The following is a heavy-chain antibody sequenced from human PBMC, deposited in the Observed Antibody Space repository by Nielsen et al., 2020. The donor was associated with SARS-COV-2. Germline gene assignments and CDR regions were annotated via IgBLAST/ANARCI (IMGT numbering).Heavy chain of an antibody. D-gene: IGHD4-23*01. J-gene: IGHJ4*02. V-gene: IGHV4-59*08. CDR2: IYYSGST. CDR1: GGSISTYY. CDR3: ASASTTVIKSAWVY. Sequence: SETLSLTCTVSGGSISTYYWSWIRQPPGKGLEWIGYIYYSGSTNYIPSLKSRVTISVDTSKNQFSLKLTSVTAADTAVYYCASASTTVIKSAWVYWGQGTLVTVSS.